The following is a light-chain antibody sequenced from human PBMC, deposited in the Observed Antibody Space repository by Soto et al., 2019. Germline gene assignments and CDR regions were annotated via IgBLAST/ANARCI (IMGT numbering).Light chain of an antibody. V-gene: IGKV3-20*01. CDR1: QTVSAGY. CDR3: HQYGSSPPT. Sequence: VLTQSPSTLSLSPGERATLSCRASQTVSAGYLAWYQQKPGQAPRLLIFGASSRATDIPDRFSGTGYGTDFTLTISRLEPEDFAVYYCHQYGSSPPTFGGGTKVEIK. CDR2: GAS. J-gene: IGKJ4*01.